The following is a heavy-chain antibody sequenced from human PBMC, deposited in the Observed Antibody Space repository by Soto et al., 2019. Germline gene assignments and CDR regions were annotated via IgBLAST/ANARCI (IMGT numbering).Heavy chain of an antibody. V-gene: IGHV1-18*01. CDR2: INTYNGNT. D-gene: IGHD5-12*01. J-gene: IGHJ4*02. CDR1: GYTFINYA. CDR3: AESPRGEMATD. Sequence: QVQLVQSGPEVKKPGASVKVSCKASGYTFINYAITWVRQAPGQGLEWMGWINTYNGNTNYAENLQGRVTMTTNTSTSTASAALSRLRSDDTVWYCCAESPRGEMATDWGQGILVTVSS.